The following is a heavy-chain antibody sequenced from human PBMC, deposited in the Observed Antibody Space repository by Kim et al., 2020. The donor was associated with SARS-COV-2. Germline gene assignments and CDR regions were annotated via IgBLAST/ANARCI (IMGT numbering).Heavy chain of an antibody. V-gene: IGHV3-33*01. CDR3: ARGNDANSGVYDY. D-gene: IGHD1-1*01. Sequence: YLDSVQGRLTIHRENSKITLFLQMDTLRAEDTAIYYCARGNDANSGVYDYWGQGTLVTVSS. J-gene: IGHJ4*02.